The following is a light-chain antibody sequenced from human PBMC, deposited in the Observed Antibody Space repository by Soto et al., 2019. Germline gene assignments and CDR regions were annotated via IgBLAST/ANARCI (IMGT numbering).Light chain of an antibody. V-gene: IGLV2-14*01. CDR2: DVS. CDR1: SSDVGAYNY. CDR3: SSYTSSSTLV. Sequence: QSALTQPASVSGSPGQSITISCTGTSSDVGAYNYVSWYQQHPGKAPKLMIYDVSNRPSGVSNRFSGSKSGNTASLTISGLHTEDEADYYCSSYTSSSTLVFGGGTKLTVL. J-gene: IGLJ2*01.